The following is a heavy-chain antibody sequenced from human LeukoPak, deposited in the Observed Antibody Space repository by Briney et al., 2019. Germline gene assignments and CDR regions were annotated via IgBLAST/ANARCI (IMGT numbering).Heavy chain of an antibody. Sequence: PGGSLRLSCAASGFTFSSYGMHWVRQAPGKGLEWVAFIRYDGSNKYYADSVKGRFTISRDNSKNTLYLQMNSLRAEDTAVYYCARGGAYRRGEVPMDVWGKGTTVTISS. CDR3: ARGGAYRRGEVPMDV. CDR1: GFTFSSYG. CDR2: IRYDGSNK. J-gene: IGHJ6*03. D-gene: IGHD3-16*01. V-gene: IGHV3-30*02.